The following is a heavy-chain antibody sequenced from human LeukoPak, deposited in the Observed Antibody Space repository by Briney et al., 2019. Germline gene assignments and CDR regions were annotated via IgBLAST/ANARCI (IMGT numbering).Heavy chain of an antibody. CDR2: ISSSSSYI. CDR1: GFTFSSYG. D-gene: IGHD3-22*01. Sequence: GGSLRLSCAASGFTFSSYGMHWVRQAPGKGLEWVSAISSSSSYIYFADSVKGRFTISRDNAKNSLYLQMNSLRAEDTAVYYCARDSLDYYDSRGYAYYYYMDVWGKGTTVTVSS. V-gene: IGHV3-21*01. J-gene: IGHJ6*03. CDR3: ARDSLDYYDSRGYAYYYYMDV.